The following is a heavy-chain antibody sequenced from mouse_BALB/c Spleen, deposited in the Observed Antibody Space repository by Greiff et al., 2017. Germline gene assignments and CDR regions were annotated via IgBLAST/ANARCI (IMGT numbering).Heavy chain of an antibody. Sequence: EVKLVESGGGLVQPGGSLKLSCAASGFTFSSYGMSWVRQTPDKRLELVATINSNGGSTYYPDSVKGRFTISRDNAKNTLYLQMSSLKSEDTAMYYCARERREGYAVDYGGQGTSVTVSS. CDR2: INSNGGST. CDR1: GFTFSSYG. V-gene: IGHV5-6-3*01. CDR3: ARERREGYAVDY. J-gene: IGHJ4*01.